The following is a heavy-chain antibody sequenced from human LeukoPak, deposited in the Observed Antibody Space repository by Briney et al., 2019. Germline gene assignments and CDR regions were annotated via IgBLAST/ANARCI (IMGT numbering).Heavy chain of an antibody. CDR2: ITTNGGRT. J-gene: IGHJ4*02. V-gene: IGHV3-23*01. D-gene: IGHD3-16*01. Sequence: VGSLRLSCAASGFTFASYGMSWVRQAPGKGLEWVSFITTNGGRTSYADSVEGRFTISRDNPRNTLYMQMNNLRVEDTAIYYCAKASWVSSTDAVRWGQGTLVTVSS. CDR1: GFTFASYG. CDR3: AKASWVSSTDAVR.